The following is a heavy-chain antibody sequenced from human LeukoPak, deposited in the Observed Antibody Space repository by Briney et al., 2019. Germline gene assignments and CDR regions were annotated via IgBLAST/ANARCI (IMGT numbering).Heavy chain of an antibody. V-gene: IGHV3-7*01. CDR3: TRGDGRGRSDGAI. D-gene: IGHD5-18*01. CDR2: MNVDGSDK. CDR1: GFTFTNHW. J-gene: IGHJ4*02. Sequence: GGSLRLSCGASGFTFTNHWMGWVRQAPENGLEWVAIMNVDGSDKYHLDPVKGRFTVSRDNARNTLYLQMNSLRVEDTALYYCTRGDGRGRSDGAIWGRGTLVTVSS.